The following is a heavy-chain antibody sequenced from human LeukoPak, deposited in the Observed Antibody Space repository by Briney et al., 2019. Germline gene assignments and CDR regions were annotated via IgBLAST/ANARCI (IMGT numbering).Heavy chain of an antibody. Sequence: KPSETLSLTCTVSGGSISSYYWSWIRQPPGKGLEWIGYIYDSGSTNFNPSPKSRVTISVDTSKNQFTLKLSSVTAADTAVYYCSRIYTSGYHYAFDMWGQGTMVTVSS. J-gene: IGHJ3*02. V-gene: IGHV4-59*01. D-gene: IGHD3-22*01. CDR1: GGSISSYY. CDR2: IYDSGST. CDR3: SRIYTSGYHYAFDM.